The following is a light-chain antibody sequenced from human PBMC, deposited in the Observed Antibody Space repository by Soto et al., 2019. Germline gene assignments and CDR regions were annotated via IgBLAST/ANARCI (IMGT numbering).Light chain of an antibody. CDR2: EVS. J-gene: IGLJ1*01. CDR3: SSYAGSNIYV. Sequence: QSALTQPPSASGSPGQSVTISCTGTSSDVGSYNYVSWYQQNPGKAPKLIIYEVSKRPPGVPDRFSGSKSGNTASLSVSGLQAEDDSDYYCSSYAGSNIYVFGTGTKVTVL. V-gene: IGLV2-8*01. CDR1: SSDVGSYNY.